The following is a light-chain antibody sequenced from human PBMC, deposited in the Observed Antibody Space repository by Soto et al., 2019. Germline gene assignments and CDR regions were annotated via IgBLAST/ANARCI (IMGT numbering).Light chain of an antibody. CDR3: QQYNSYST. V-gene: IGKV1-5*03. J-gene: IGKJ1*01. CDR2: KAS. CDR1: QSISSW. Sequence: DIQMTQSPSTLSASVGDRVTITCRASQSISSWLAWYQQKPGKAPTLLIYKASSLESGVPSRFGGSGSGTEFTLTSSSLQPDDFATYYCQQYNSYSTFGQGTKVEIK.